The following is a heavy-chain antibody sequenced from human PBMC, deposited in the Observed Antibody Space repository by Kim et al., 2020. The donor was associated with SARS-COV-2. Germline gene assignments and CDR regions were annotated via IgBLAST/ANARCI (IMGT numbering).Heavy chain of an antibody. D-gene: IGHD2-2*01. CDR2: IYSGGST. J-gene: IGHJ6*03. CDR3: ARDSEPYCSSTSCYYYYYMDV. V-gene: IGHV3-66*01. CDR1: GFTVSSNY. Sequence: GGSLRLSCAASGFTVSSNYMSWVRQAPGKGLEWVSVIYSGGSTYYADSVKGRFTISRDNSKNTRYLQMNSLRAEDTAVYYCARDSEPYCSSTSCYYYYYMDVWGKGTTVRVSS.